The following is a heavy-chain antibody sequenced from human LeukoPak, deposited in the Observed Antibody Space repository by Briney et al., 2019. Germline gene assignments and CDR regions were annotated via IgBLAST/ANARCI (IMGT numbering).Heavy chain of an antibody. Sequence: PGGSLRLSCAASGFTFSPYSMNWVRQAPGKGLEWVSIIYSGGSTYYADSVKGRFTISRHNSKNTLYLQMNSLRAEDTAVYYCAREVGGSAFDIWGQGTMVTVSS. V-gene: IGHV3-53*04. CDR1: GFTFSPYS. J-gene: IGHJ3*02. CDR2: IYSGGST. CDR3: AREVGGSAFDI. D-gene: IGHD3-16*01.